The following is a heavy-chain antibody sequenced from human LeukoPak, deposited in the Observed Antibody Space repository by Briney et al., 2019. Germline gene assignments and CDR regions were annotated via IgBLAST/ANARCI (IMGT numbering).Heavy chain of an antibody. Sequence: SETLSLTCTVSGYSISSGYYWGWIRQPPGKGLEWIGSIYHSGSTYYNPSLKSRVTISVDTSKNQFSLKLSSVTAADTAVYYCATEAIIGYCSGGSCSIAPFDYWGQGTLVTVSS. CDR1: GYSISSGYY. J-gene: IGHJ4*02. CDR3: ATEAIIGYCSGGSCSIAPFDY. CDR2: IYHSGST. V-gene: IGHV4-38-2*02. D-gene: IGHD2-15*01.